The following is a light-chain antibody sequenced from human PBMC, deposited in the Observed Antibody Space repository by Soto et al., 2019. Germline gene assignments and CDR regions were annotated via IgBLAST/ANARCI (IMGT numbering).Light chain of an antibody. J-gene: IGKJ5*01. CDR1: QFISNF. V-gene: IGKV1-39*01. CDR2: SAS. Sequence: IEMTQSPSSLSASVGDRVIITCRAGQFISNFLNWYQQKPGRAPEALVFSASTLQRGVPSRFSGNGSGTDFTLTINSLQPEDFATYYCQQSFYPVITFGQGTRLEIK. CDR3: QQSFYPVIT.